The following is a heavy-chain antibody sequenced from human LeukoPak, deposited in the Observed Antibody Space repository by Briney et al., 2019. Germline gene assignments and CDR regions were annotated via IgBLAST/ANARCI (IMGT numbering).Heavy chain of an antibody. D-gene: IGHD3-10*01. CDR1: GFTFSTYA. V-gene: IGHV3-33*01. J-gene: IGHJ4*02. CDR3: AREIFGSGSYPDD. CDR2: IWHDGGHK. Sequence: PGRSLRLSCAASGFTFSTYAMHWVRQAPGKGLEWVTLIWHDGGHKYYTDSVRGRFTISRDNSKNTVYLQMNSLRAENKAVYYCAREIFGSGSYPDDWGQGTLVTVSS.